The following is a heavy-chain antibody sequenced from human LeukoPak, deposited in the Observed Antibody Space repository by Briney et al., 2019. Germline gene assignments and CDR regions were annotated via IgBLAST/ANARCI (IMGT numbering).Heavy chain of an antibody. V-gene: IGHV3-48*04. Sequence: GGSLRLSCAASGFTFSSYSIDWVRQAPGKGLEWLSYISSSSSTIYYADSVKGRFAISRDNAKNSVYLQMNSLRAEDTAVYYCARVWSSGYTKDYWGQGTLVTVSS. D-gene: IGHD3-22*01. CDR3: ARVWSSGYTKDY. J-gene: IGHJ4*02. CDR2: ISSSSSTI. CDR1: GFTFSSYS.